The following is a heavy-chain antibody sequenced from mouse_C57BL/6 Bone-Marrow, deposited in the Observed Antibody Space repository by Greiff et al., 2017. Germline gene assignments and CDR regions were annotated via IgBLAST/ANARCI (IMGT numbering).Heavy chain of an antibody. CDR2: INPNYGTT. V-gene: IGHV1-39*01. D-gene: IGHD2-3*01. CDR3: ARGGYDGYWGYAMDY. J-gene: IGHJ4*01. CDR1: GYSFTDYN. Sequence: VQLKESGPELVKPGASVKISCKASGYSFTDYNMNWVKQSNGKSLEWIGVINPNYGTTSYNQKFKGKATLTVDQSSSTAYMQLNSLTSEDSAVYYCARGGYDGYWGYAMDYWGQGTSVTVSS.